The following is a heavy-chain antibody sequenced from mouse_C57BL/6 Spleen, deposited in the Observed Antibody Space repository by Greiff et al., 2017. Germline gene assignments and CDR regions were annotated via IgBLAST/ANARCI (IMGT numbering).Heavy chain of an antibody. D-gene: IGHD2-3*01. J-gene: IGHJ4*01. Sequence: VQLQESGAELVKPGASVKISCKASGYAFSSYRMNWVKQRPGKGLEWIGQIYPGDGDTNYNGKFKGKATLTADKSSSTAYMQLSSLTSEDSAVYFCAREPIYDGYYDYAMDYWGQGTSVTVSS. CDR3: AREPIYDGYYDYAMDY. CDR2: IYPGDGDT. CDR1: GYAFSSYR. V-gene: IGHV1-80*01.